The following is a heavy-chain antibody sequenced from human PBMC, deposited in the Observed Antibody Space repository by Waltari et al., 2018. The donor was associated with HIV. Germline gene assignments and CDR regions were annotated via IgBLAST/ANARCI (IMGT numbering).Heavy chain of an antibody. D-gene: IGHD3-10*01. CDR2: IGWNIDKI. V-gene: IGHV3-9*01. J-gene: IGHJ6*02. CDR3: AKDIFSKYYYHYYGMDV. CDR1: GFSFEEYD. Sequence: VQLVESGGGLVQPGRTLRLSCAASGFSFEEYDMHWVREVPGKGVEWVSGIGWNIDKIGYSDSVKVRFTISRDNAKNSLYLQINSLRAEDTAFYFCAKDIFSKYYYHYYGMDVWGQGTTVTVTS.